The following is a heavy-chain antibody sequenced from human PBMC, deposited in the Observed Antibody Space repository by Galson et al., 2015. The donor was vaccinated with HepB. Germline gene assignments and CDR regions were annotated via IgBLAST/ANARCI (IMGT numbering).Heavy chain of an antibody. J-gene: IGHJ6*02. CDR2: TSYDGETK. D-gene: IGHD3-16*01. CDR3: AKDWGLGV. V-gene: IGHV3-30-3*02. Sequence: SLRPSCAASGFTFSIEAMYWVRQAPDKGLEFVAATSYDGETKYYADSVRGRFTISRDNSKNTLYLQMNSLRVEDTALYYCAKDWGLGVWGQGTTVTVSS. CDR1: GFTFSIEA.